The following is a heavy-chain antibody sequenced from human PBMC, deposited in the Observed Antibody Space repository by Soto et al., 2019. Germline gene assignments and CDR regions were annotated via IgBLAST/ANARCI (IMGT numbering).Heavy chain of an antibody. Sequence: EVQLVESGGGLVQPGGSLRLSCVASGFTFNSYSMNWVRQAPGKGLEWISYINSGSTSVFYADSVKGRFTISRDNAKNSLYLQMNSVRAEDTAVYYCASSTSPDAYWGQGTLVTVSS. D-gene: IGHD2-2*01. CDR1: GFTFNSYS. J-gene: IGHJ4*02. CDR2: INSGSTSV. CDR3: ASSTSPDAY. V-gene: IGHV3-48*01.